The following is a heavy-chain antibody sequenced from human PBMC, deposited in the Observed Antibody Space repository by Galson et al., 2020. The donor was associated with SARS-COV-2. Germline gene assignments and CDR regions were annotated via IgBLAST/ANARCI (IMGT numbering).Heavy chain of an antibody. Sequence: SETLSLTCTVSGGSISSSSYYWGWIRQPPGKGLEWIGSIYYSGSTYYNPSLKSRVTISVDTSKNQFSLKLSSVTAADTAVYYCARREGANYYFWFDPWGQGTLVTVSS. CDR1: GGSISSSSYY. CDR2: IYYSGST. CDR3: ARREGANYYFWFDP. V-gene: IGHV4-39*01. D-gene: IGHD3-10*01. J-gene: IGHJ5*02.